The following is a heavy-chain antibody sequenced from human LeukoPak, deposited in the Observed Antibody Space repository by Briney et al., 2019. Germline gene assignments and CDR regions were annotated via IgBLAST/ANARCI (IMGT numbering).Heavy chain of an antibody. CDR3: AADSSGYLLPYYYFDY. CDR2: INPNSGGT. CDR1: GYTFTGYY. J-gene: IGHJ4*02. D-gene: IGHD3-22*01. V-gene: IGHV1-2*02. Sequence: ASVKVSCKASGYTFTGYYMHWVRQAPGQGLEWMGWINPNSGGTNYAQKFQGRVTMTRDTSISTAYMELSRLRSDDTAVYYCAADSSGYLLPYYYFDYWGQGTLVTVSS.